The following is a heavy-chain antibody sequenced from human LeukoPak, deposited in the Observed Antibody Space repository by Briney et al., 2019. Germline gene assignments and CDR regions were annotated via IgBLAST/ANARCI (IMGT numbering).Heavy chain of an antibody. J-gene: IGHJ4*02. Sequence: GASVKVSCKASGYTFTSYGISWVRQAPGQGLEGMGWMSAYNGNTNYAQKLQGRVTMPPDTSPRTAYMEMRSLRSDDPAVYYCARIPVDTAMADVSLFDYWGQGTLVTVSS. CDR2: MSAYNGNT. CDR3: ARIPVDTAMADVSLFDY. CDR1: GYTFTSYG. D-gene: IGHD5-18*01. V-gene: IGHV1-18*04.